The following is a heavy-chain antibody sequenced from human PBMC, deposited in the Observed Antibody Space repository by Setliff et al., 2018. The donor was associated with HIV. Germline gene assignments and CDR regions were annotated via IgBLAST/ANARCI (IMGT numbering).Heavy chain of an antibody. Sequence: LRLSCAASGFAFNEHWMHWVRQSPGKGLMWVARINSFGSVTNYADSVKGRFTVTRNNAKKTLYLHVNSLRVDDTAVYYCAREDVMTGYSFDYWGQGTLVTVSS. D-gene: IGHD3-9*01. CDR1: GFAFNEHW. CDR2: INSFGSVT. J-gene: IGHJ4*02. CDR3: AREDVMTGYSFDY. V-gene: IGHV3-74*01.